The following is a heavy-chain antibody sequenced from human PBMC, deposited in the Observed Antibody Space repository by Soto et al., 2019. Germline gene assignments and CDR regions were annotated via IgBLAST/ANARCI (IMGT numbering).Heavy chain of an antibody. CDR1: GFTFSSYG. CDR3: ATSYSSSSGGIDY. Sequence: PVGSLRLSCAASGFTFSSYGMHWVRQAPGKGLEWVAVISYDGSNKYYADSVKGRFTISRDNSKNTLYLQMNSLRAEDTAVYYCATSYSSSSGGIDYWGQGTLVTVSS. V-gene: IGHV3-30*03. D-gene: IGHD6-6*01. CDR2: ISYDGSNK. J-gene: IGHJ4*02.